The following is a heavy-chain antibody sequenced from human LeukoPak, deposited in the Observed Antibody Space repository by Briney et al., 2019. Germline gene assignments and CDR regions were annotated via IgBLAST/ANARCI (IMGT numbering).Heavy chain of an antibody. Sequence: VASVTVSCKPSGYTFTSYDINWVRQAAGQGREWMGWMNPNNGNTVYAQKFQGRVTMTRKTSISTAYMEVSSLRSEDTAIYYCARGWRYYDFWSGYWERRKDYYGMEVWGPGTTVTVSS. J-gene: IGHJ6*02. D-gene: IGHD3-3*01. CDR1: GYTFTSYD. CDR2: MNPNNGNT. CDR3: ARGWRYYDFWSGYWERRKDYYGMEV. V-gene: IGHV1-8*01.